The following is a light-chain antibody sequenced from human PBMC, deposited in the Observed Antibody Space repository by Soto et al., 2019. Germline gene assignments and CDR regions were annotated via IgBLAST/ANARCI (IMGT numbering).Light chain of an antibody. CDR1: QGISNY. Sequence: DIQMNQSPSSLSASVGDRVTIACRASQGISNYLAWYQQKPGKVPKLLIYAASTLQSGVPSRFSGSGSGTDFTLTISSLQPEDVATYYCQKYNSAPWTFGQGTNVDIK. CDR2: AAS. J-gene: IGKJ1*01. CDR3: QKYNSAPWT. V-gene: IGKV1-27*01.